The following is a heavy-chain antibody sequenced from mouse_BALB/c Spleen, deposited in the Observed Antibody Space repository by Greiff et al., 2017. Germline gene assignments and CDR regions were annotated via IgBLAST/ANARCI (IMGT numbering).Heavy chain of an antibody. J-gene: IGHJ4*01. V-gene: IGHV5-17*02. CDR2: ISSGSSTI. CDR3: ARYDPYYYAMDY. D-gene: IGHD2-3*01. CDR1: GFTFSSFG. Sequence: EVQLKESGGGLVQPGGSRKLSCAASGFTFSSFGMHWVRQAPEKGLEWVAYISSGSSTIYYADTVKGRFTISRDNPKNTLFLQMTSLRSEDTAMYYCARYDPYYYAMDYWGQGTSVTVSS.